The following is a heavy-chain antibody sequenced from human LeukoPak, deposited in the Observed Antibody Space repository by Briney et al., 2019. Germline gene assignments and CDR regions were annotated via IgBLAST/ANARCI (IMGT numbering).Heavy chain of an antibody. CDR3: AHPSDDLDAFDI. J-gene: IGHJ3*02. CDR2: INHDGSST. V-gene: IGHV3-74*01. Sequence: GGSLRLSCATSGFTFSTFWMHWVRQAPGKGLVWVSRINHDGSSTNYADSVKGRFTISRDNSKNTLYLQMNSLRAEDTAVYYCAHPSDDLDAFDIWGQGTMVTVSS. D-gene: IGHD3-3*01. CDR1: GFTFSTFW.